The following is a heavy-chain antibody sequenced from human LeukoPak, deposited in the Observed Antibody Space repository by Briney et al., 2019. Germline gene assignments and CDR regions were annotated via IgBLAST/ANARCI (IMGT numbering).Heavy chain of an antibody. Sequence: SETLSLTCTVSDGSISSYYWSWIRQPPGKGLEWIGYIYYSGSTNYNPSLKSRVTISVDTSKNQFSLKLTSVTAADTAVYYCARAGTSSWYLDYWGQGTLVTVSS. V-gene: IGHV4-59*01. CDR1: DGSISSYY. CDR2: IYYSGST. D-gene: IGHD6-13*01. J-gene: IGHJ4*02. CDR3: ARAGTSSWYLDY.